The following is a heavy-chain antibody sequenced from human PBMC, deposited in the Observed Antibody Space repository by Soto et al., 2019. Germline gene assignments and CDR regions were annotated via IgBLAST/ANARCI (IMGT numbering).Heavy chain of an antibody. V-gene: IGHV3-11*01. Sequence: GGSLRLSCAAPGFRFSDHYMTWIRQAPGKGLEWVSKISGGGTTIYYADSVRGRFTVSRDNAKNSLYLQMTSLRAEDTAVYYCAGDPYYYGSAFWGQGTLVTVSS. CDR3: AGDPYYYGSAF. D-gene: IGHD3-10*01. CDR2: ISGGGTTI. J-gene: IGHJ4*02. CDR1: GFRFSDHY.